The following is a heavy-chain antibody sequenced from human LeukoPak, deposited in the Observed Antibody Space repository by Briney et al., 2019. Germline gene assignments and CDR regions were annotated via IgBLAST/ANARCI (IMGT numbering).Heavy chain of an antibody. J-gene: IGHJ6*03. D-gene: IGHD3-10*01. CDR3: ARVVRGISRYYYYYYMDV. CDR1: GYTFTGYF. V-gene: IGHV1-69*05. CDR2: IIPIFGTA. Sequence: SVKVSCKASGYTFTGYFLHWVRQAPGQGLEWMGGIIPIFGTANYAQKFQGRVTITTDESTSTAYMELSSLRSEDTAVYYCARVVRGISRYYYYYYMDVWGKGTTVTVSS.